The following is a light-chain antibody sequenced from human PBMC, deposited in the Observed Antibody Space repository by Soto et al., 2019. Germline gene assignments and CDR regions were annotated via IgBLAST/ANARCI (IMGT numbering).Light chain of an antibody. CDR3: ATWDDSLNVV. J-gene: IGLJ2*01. Sequence: QSVLTQSPSASGTPGQRVSISCSGSTSNIGTNTVSWYQHVPGTAPKLLIYSNDQRPSAVTGRSSGSKSSTSASLAISGLLYEDEADYYCATWDDSLNVVFGGGTKLTVL. CDR1: TSNIGTNT. CDR2: SND. V-gene: IGLV1-44*01.